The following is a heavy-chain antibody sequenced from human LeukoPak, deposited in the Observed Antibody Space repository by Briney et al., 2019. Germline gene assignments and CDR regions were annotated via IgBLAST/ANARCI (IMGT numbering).Heavy chain of an antibody. V-gene: IGHV1-69*04. J-gene: IGHJ6*02. CDR1: GGTFSSYA. Sequence: SVKVSCKASGGTFSSYAISWVRQAPGQGLEWMGRIIPILGIANYAQKFQGRVTMTRDTSTSTAYMELRSLRSDDTVVYYCARDSSSSGPEYYYYGMDVWAKGPRSPSP. CDR2: IIPILGIA. D-gene: IGHD6-6*01. CDR3: ARDSSSSGPEYYYYGMDV.